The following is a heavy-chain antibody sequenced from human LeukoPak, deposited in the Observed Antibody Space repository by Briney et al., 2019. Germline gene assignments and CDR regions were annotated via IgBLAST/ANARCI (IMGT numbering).Heavy chain of an antibody. CDR3: AKDALPSTTYYYGSGGYPGY. V-gene: IGHV3-9*01. CDR2: ICWNRGCI. CDR1: GFTFYDYA. J-gene: IGHJ4*02. D-gene: IGHD3-22*01. Sequence: GRSLRLSCAPSGFTFYDYAMRWVRHAPGRGLEWVSGICWNRGCIGYAESEKGRVTISEDHANHSLYSEKNSPRAEDPDMYYRAKDALPSTTYYYGSGGYPGYWGQGTLVTVSS.